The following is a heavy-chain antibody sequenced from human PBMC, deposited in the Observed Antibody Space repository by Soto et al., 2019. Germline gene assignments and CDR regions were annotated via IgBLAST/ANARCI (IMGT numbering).Heavy chain of an antibody. CDR3: ARGPYYYYYMDV. Sequence: QVQLVQSGAEVKKPGASVKVSCKASGYTFTSYDINWVRQATGQGLEWMGWMNPNSGNTGYAQKFQGRITMTRNTSITTAYMELSSLRSEDTAVYYCARGPYYYYYMDVWGKGTTFTVSS. CDR1: GYTFTSYD. J-gene: IGHJ6*03. CDR2: MNPNSGNT. V-gene: IGHV1-8*01.